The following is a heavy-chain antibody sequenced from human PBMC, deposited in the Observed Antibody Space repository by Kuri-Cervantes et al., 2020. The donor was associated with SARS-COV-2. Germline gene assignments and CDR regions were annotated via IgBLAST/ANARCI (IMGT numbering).Heavy chain of an antibody. CDR3: AKAYYDFWSGYYRGGYYFDY. CDR2: IRGSGGST. V-gene: IGHV3-23*01. D-gene: IGHD3-3*01. J-gene: IGHJ4*02. CDR1: GFTFSSYA. Sequence: GESLRLSCAASGFTFSSYAMSWVRQAPGKGLEWVSAIRGSGGSTYYADSVKGRFTLSRDNSTNTLYLQMNSLRTEDTAVYYCAKAYYDFWSGYYRGGYYFDYWGQGTLVTVSS.